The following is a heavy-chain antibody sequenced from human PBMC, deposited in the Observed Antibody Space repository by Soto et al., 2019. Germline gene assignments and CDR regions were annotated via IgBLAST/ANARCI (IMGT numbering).Heavy chain of an antibody. CDR1: GFTFSSYR. Sequence: PWGSPRLSCASGGFTFSSYRMPWAGQVPGKGLEHVSSTSCDGRIMYYLDSVNGRFTISRDNSKNTLYLQMGSLRTEDMAVYYCARGRAAYYFDYWGQGAMVTVSS. J-gene: IGHJ4*02. CDR2: TSCDGRIM. CDR3: ARGRAAYYFDY. V-gene: IGHV3-64*02. D-gene: IGHD6-25*01.